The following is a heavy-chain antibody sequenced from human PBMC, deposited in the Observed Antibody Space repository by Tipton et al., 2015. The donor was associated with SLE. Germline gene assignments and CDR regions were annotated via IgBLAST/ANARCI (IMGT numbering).Heavy chain of an antibody. CDR3: TTVVVVVAADYL. J-gene: IGHJ5*02. D-gene: IGHD2-15*01. CDR2: ISYDGSNK. V-gene: IGHV3-30-3*01. Sequence: SLRLSCAASGFTFSSYAMHWVRQAPGKGLEWVAVISYDGSNKYYADSVKGRFTISRDNAKNSLYLQMNSLRAEDTAVYYCTTVVVVVAADYLWGQGTLVTVSS. CDR1: GFTFSSYA.